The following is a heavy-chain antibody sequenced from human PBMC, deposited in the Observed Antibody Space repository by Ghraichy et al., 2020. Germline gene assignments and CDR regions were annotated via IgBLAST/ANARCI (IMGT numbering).Heavy chain of an antibody. V-gene: IGHV4-34*01. D-gene: IGHD5-18*01. CDR3: ARGQRLRYNYLYYYGMDV. CDR1: GGSFSGYY. J-gene: IGHJ6*02. Sequence: SETLSLTCTVYGGSFSGYYWSWIRQPPGRGLEWVAEINTSGSTNSNPSLKSGVTISVDTSTNQFFLKLSSVTAADTPVYYCARGQRLRYNYLYYYGMDVCGQGTTVTVSS. CDR2: INTSGST.